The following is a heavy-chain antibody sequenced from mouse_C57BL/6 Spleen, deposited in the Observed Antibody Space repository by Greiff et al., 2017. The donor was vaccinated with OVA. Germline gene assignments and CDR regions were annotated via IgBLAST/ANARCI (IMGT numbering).Heavy chain of an antibody. CDR2: IYPGSGST. CDR1: GYTFTSYW. D-gene: IGHD1-1*01. CDR3: ARHYYGSSYYFDY. V-gene: IGHV1-55*01. Sequence: QVQLQQPGAELVKPGASVKMSCTASGYTFTSYWITWVKQRPGQGLEWIGDIYPGSGSTNYNEKFKSKATLTVDTSSSTAYMQLSSLTSEDSAVYDCARHYYGSSYYFDYWGQGTTLTVSS. J-gene: IGHJ2*01.